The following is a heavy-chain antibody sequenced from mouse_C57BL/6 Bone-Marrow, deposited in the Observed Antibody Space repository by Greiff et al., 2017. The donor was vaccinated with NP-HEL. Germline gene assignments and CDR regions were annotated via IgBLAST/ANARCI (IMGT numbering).Heavy chain of an antibody. J-gene: IGHJ4*01. V-gene: IGHV5-17*01. CDR2: ISSGSSTI. Sequence: DVNLVESGGGLVKPGGSLKLSCAASGFTFSDYGMHWVRQAPEKGLEWVAYISSGSSTIYYADTVKGRFTISRDNAKNTLFLQMTSLRSEDTAMYYCARRYYGAMDYWGQGTSVTVSS. D-gene: IGHD1-1*01. CDR3: ARRYYGAMDY. CDR1: GFTFSDYG.